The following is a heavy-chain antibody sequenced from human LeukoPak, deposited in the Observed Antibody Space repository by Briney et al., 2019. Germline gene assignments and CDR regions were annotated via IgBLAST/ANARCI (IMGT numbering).Heavy chain of an antibody. CDR3: ARGLTGVNWFDP. Sequence: WVRQPPGKGLEWIGYIYHSGSTYYNPSLKSRVTISVDRSKNQFSLKLSSVTAADTAVYYCARGLTGVNWFDPWGQGTLVTVSS. D-gene: IGHD7-27*01. CDR2: IYHSGST. J-gene: IGHJ5*02. V-gene: IGHV4-30-2*01.